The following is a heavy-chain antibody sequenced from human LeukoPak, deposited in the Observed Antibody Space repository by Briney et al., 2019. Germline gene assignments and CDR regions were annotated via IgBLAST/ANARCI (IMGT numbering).Heavy chain of an antibody. J-gene: IGHJ4*02. CDR3: ARDLTPGGGY. CDR1: GYTFTFCY. D-gene: IGHD3-16*01. CDR2: INPNSGGT. Sequence: GASGTVCFTSAGYTFTFCYMHWVRQAPGQGGEWMGWINPNSGGTNYAQKFQGRVTMTRDTSISTAYMELSRLRSDDTAVYYCARDLTPGGGYWGQGTLVTVSS. V-gene: IGHV1-2*02.